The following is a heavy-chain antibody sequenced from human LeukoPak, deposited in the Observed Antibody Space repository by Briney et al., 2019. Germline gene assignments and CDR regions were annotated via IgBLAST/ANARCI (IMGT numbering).Heavy chain of an antibody. V-gene: IGHV5-51*01. CDR2: IYPDDPDI. J-gene: IGHJ3*01. Sequence: GESLKISCKGSGFRFANSWIGWVRQVSGKGLEWMGTIYPDDPDIRYSPSFQGQVTISGDKSFSTVYLQWSSLKASDTAMYFCAKKRSSGYYDSGGYAIDAFDVWGKGTMVTVSS. CDR1: GFRFANSW. CDR3: AKKRSSGYYDSGGYAIDAFDV. D-gene: IGHD3-22*01.